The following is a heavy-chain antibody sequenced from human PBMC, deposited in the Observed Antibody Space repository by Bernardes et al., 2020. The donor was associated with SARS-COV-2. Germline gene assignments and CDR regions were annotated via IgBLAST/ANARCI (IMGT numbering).Heavy chain of an antibody. CDR1: GYSFTSYW. D-gene: IGHD3-22*01. J-gene: IGHJ4*02. CDR3: ARPGYYDSSGYYQPASFDY. CDR2: IDPSDSYT. Sequence: SLKISCKGSGYSFTSYWISWVRQMPGKGLEWMGMIDPSDSYTNYSPSFQGHVTISADKSISTAYLQWSSLKASDTAMYYCARPGYYDSSGYYQPASFDYGAQGPLVTVSA. V-gene: IGHV5-10-1*01.